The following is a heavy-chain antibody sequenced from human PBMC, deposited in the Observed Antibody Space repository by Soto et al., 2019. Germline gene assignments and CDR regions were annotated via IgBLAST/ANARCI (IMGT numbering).Heavy chain of an antibody. CDR3: AKVESSSGYDDNDFDY. V-gene: IGHV3-23*01. CDR2: ISGSGGST. Sequence: GGSLRLSCAASGFTFSSYAMSWVRQAPGKGLEWVSAISGSGGSTYYADSVKGRFTISRDNSKNTLYLQMNSLRAEDTAVYYCAKVESSSGYDDNDFDYWGQGTLVTVSS. J-gene: IGHJ4*02. CDR1: GFTFSSYA. D-gene: IGHD5-12*01.